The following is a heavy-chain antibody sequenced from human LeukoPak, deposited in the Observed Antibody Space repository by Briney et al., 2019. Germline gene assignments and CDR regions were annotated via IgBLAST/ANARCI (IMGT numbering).Heavy chain of an antibody. V-gene: IGHV4-30-2*01. D-gene: IGHD3-3*01. J-gene: IGHJ6*03. CDR2: IYHSGST. CDR1: GGSISSGGNY. CDR3: ARSKVFGVVDSYYYYYYMDV. Sequence: PSQTLSLTCTVSGGSISSGGNYWSWIRQPPGKGLEWIGYIYHSGSTYYNPSLKSRVTISVDRSKNQFSLKLSSVTAADTAVYYCARSKVFGVVDSYYYYYYMDVWGKGTTVTVSS.